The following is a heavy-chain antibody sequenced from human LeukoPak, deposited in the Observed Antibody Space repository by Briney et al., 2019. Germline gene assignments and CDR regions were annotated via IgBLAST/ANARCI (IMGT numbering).Heavy chain of an antibody. J-gene: IGHJ5*02. CDR3: GKGYHRYYYGSGRWYNCSDP. D-gene: IGHD3-10*01. CDR2: INSDGSST. CDR1: GFTFSSYW. Sequence: PGGSLRLSCAASGFTFSSYWMHWVRQAPGKGLVWVSRINSDGSSTSYADSVKGRFTISRDNAKNTLYLQMNSLRAEDTAVYYCGKGYHRYYYGSGRWYNCSDPWAKGTWVTVS. V-gene: IGHV3-74*01.